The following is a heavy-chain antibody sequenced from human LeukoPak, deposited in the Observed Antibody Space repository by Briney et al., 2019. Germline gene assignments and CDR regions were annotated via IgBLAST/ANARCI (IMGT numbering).Heavy chain of an antibody. J-gene: IGHJ6*02. V-gene: IGHV4-59*02. Sequence: GSLRLSCAASGFTVSSNYMSWIRQPPGKGLEWIGYIYYSGSTNYNPSLKSRVTISVDTSKNQFSLKLSSVTAADTAVYYCARDQRYDFWSGYPSYGMDVWGQGTTVTVSS. CDR1: GFTVSSNY. CDR2: IYYSGST. CDR3: ARDQRYDFWSGYPSYGMDV. D-gene: IGHD3-3*01.